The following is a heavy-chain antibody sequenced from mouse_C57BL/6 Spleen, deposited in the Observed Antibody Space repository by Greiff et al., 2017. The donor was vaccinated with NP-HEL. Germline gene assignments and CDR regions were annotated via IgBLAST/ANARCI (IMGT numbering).Heavy chain of an antibody. CDR3: ARRGQLWYFDY. Sequence: QVQLQQPGAELVRPGSSVKLSCKASGYTFTSYWMHWVKQRPIQGLEWIGNIDPSDSETNYNQKFKDKATLTVDKSSSTAYMQLSSLTSEDSAVYYCARRGQLWYFDYWGQGTTLTVSS. J-gene: IGHJ2*01. D-gene: IGHD6-1*01. CDR1: GYTFTSYW. V-gene: IGHV1-52*01. CDR2: IDPSDSET.